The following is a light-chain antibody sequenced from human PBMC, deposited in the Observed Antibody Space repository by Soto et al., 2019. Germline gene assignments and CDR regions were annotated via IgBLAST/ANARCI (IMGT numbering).Light chain of an antibody. CDR3: QQSYTTPYT. Sequence: DIQMTQSPSSLSASVGDRVTITCRASQSISSYLNWYQQKPGKAPKPLIYAAFSLQSGVPLRFSGSGSGTDFTLTISSLQPEDFATYYCQQSYTTPYTFGQGTELEIK. CDR1: QSISSY. V-gene: IGKV1-39*01. CDR2: AAF. J-gene: IGKJ2*01.